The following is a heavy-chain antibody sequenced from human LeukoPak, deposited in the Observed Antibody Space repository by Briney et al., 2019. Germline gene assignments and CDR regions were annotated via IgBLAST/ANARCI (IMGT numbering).Heavy chain of an antibody. J-gene: IGHJ6*02. D-gene: IGHD5-18*01. V-gene: IGHV3-7*01. CDR2: IKQDGSEK. CDR1: GFTFTDYF. CDR3: ARARYSYGKSMDV. Sequence: PGGSLRLSCVASGFTFTDYFMSWVRQAPGKGLEWVANIKQDGSEKYYVDSVKGRFTISRDNAKNSLYLQMNSLRAEDTAVYYCARARYSYGKSMDVWGQGTTVTVSS.